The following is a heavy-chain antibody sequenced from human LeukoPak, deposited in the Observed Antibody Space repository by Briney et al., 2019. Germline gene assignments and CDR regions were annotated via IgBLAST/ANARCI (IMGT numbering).Heavy chain of an antibody. CDR3: ATMSPNGYTGLIGAVVGYSEN. Sequence: SETLSLTCAVYAESYSHYYWTWIRQAPGRGLEWLGEINHRGTTNFNLSLKSRATISVDTSKHQFSLKLTSVSAADTAVYYCATMSPNGYTGLIGAVVGYSENWGQGTLVTVSS. D-gene: IGHD3-16*01. J-gene: IGHJ4*02. CDR2: INHRGTT. V-gene: IGHV4-34*01. CDR1: AESYSHYY.